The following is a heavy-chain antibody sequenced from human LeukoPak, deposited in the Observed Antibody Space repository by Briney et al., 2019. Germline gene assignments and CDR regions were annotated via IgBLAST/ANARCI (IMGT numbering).Heavy chain of an antibody. J-gene: IGHJ6*02. Sequence: GGSLRLSCAASGFTFSSYGMHWVRQAPGKGLEWVAVIWYDGSNKYYADSVKGRFTISRDNSKDTLYLQMNSLRAEYTAVCYGARDFLGRMVYYYYGMDVWGQGTTVSVCS. CDR2: IWYDGSNK. CDR1: GFTFSSYG. V-gene: IGHV3-33*01. CDR3: ARDFLGRMVYYYYGMDV. D-gene: IGHD2-8*01.